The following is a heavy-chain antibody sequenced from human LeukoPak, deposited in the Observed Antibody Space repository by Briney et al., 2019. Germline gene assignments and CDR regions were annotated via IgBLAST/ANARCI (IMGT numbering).Heavy chain of an antibody. V-gene: IGHV3-33*08. Sequence: GGSLRLSCAASGFTFDDYGMHWVRQAPGKGLEWVAIIWYDGSNKYYADSVKGRFTISRDNSENTLFLHMNSLTAEDTAVYYCARGFGELSGGMDVWGQGTTVTVSS. CDR3: ARGFGELSGGMDV. CDR1: GFTFDDYG. D-gene: IGHD3-10*01. CDR2: IWYDGSNK. J-gene: IGHJ6*02.